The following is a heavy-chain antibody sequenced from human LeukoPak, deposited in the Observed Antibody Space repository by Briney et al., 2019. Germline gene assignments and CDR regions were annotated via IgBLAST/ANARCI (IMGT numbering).Heavy chain of an antibody. CDR2: MYLGDSET. D-gene: IGHD6-19*01. J-gene: IGHJ4*02. Sequence: GESLKISRQGSGFTFTKYWIGWVRQMPGKGLEWMGIMYLGDSETRYSPSFQGQVSISADKSISTVFLQWSSLKASDTAMYYCVRHEGSISGWPFDYWGQGTLVTVSS. CDR1: GFTFTKYW. V-gene: IGHV5-51*01. CDR3: VRHEGSISGWPFDY.